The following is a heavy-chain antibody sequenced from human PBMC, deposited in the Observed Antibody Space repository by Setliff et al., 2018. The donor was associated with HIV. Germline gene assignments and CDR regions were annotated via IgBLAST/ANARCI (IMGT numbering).Heavy chain of an antibody. D-gene: IGHD2-2*01. J-gene: IGHJ3*02. CDR2: IDPNGGAT. V-gene: IGHV1-46*01. CDR1: GYSFTSYF. CDR3: ARAGGGATDQAFDI. Sequence: GASVKVSCKAFGYSFTSYFLHWVRQAPGQGLEWLGIIDPNGGATNNAQKLQGRPTVTTDTSTSTLYMELSNLRSDDTAVYYCARAGGGATDQAFDIWGQGTMVTVSS.